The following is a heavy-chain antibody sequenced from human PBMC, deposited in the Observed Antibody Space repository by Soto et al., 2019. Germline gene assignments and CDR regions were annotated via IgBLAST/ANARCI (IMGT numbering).Heavy chain of an antibody. CDR1: GYSISSGYY. J-gene: IGHJ6*02. Sequence: SETLSLTCAVSGYSISSGYYWGWIRQPPGKGLEWIGSIYHSGSTYYNPSLKSRVTISVDTSKNQSSLKLSSVTAADTAVYYCASWPQSMTTVTIYYYYGMDVWGQGTTVTVSS. CDR3: ASWPQSMTTVTIYYYYGMDV. D-gene: IGHD4-17*01. V-gene: IGHV4-38-2*01. CDR2: IYHSGST.